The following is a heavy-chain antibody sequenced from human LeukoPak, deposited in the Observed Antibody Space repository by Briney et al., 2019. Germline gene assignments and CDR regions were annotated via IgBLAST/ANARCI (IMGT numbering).Heavy chain of an antibody. J-gene: IGHJ4*02. Sequence: GASVKVSFKASGYTITGYYIHWVRQAPGQGLEWMGWINPNSGDTNYAQKFQGRVTMTRDTSINTAFMELSRLRSDDTAAYYCARDRHWNQGNFDYWGQGTLVTVSS. CDR3: ARDRHWNQGNFDY. V-gene: IGHV1-2*02. CDR1: GYTITGYY. D-gene: IGHD1-1*01. CDR2: INPNSGDT.